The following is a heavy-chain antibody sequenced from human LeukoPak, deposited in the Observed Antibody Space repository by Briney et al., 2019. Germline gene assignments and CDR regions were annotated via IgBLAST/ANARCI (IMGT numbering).Heavy chain of an antibody. Sequence: GASVKVSCKASGYTFTNYGISWVRQAPGQGVEWMGWISAYNGKTNYAQKLQGRVTMTTDTSTSTAYMELRTLRSDDTAVYYCARAPERLGWFDPWGQGTLVTVSS. CDR2: ISAYNGKT. J-gene: IGHJ5*02. V-gene: IGHV1-18*01. CDR3: ARAPERLGWFDP. CDR1: GYTFTNYG. D-gene: IGHD1-1*01.